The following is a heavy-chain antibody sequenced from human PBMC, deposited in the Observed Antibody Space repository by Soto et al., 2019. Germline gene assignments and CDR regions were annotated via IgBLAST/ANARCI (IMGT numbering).Heavy chain of an antibody. CDR1: GFTFSSYD. CDR3: VRRVSGNYDY. Sequence: EVQLAESGGGMVQPGGSLRLSCVASGFTFSSYDMHWVRQAPGKGLEYVSSISSNGGTTYYGNSVKGRFTISRDNSKNTLYLQMGRLRAEDMGVYYCVRRVSGNYDYWGQGTRVTVSS. D-gene: IGHD1-7*01. CDR2: ISSNGGTT. V-gene: IGHV3-64*01. J-gene: IGHJ4*02.